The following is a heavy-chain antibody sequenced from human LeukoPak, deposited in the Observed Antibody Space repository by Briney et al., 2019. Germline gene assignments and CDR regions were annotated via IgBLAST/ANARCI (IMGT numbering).Heavy chain of an antibody. J-gene: IGHJ4*02. Sequence: GALRLSCAASGFTFSTYSMDWVRQAPGKGLEWVSYISDSTSTIHYADSVKGRFTISRDNAKNALYLQMNSLRAEDTAVYYCARDLSSGWYGFDYWGQGTLVTVSS. V-gene: IGHV3-48*01. CDR2: ISDSTSTI. CDR3: ARDLSSGWYGFDY. D-gene: IGHD6-19*01. CDR1: GFTFSTYS.